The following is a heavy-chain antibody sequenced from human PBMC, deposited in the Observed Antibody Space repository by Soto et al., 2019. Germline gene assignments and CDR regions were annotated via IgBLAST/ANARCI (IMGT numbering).Heavy chain of an antibody. CDR2: INSDGTDS. V-gene: IGHV3-43D*04. CDR3: AKALYYYDSSPLDH. CDR1: GFDFEDFA. J-gene: IGHJ4*02. D-gene: IGHD3-22*01. Sequence: VQLVESGGVEMQKGGSLRLSCAAAGFDFEDFAMHWVRQAPGKGLEWVSLINSDGTDSYYMDSVRGRFTISRDNGKNSLYLQMDRLRPEDTAFYFCAKALYYYDSSPLDHWGQGTLVTVSS.